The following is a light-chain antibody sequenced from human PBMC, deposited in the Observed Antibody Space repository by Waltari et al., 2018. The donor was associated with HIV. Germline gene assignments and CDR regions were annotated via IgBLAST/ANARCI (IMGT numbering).Light chain of an antibody. Sequence: QSVLTQPPSVSGAPGQRITIPCTGSSSNIGAAYDVPWYQQLPGTAPKLLIFGNSDRPSGVPDRFSGSKSGTSASLAITGLQADDEADYYCQSYDSSLNVVFGGGTKLTVL. V-gene: IGLV1-40*01. J-gene: IGLJ2*01. CDR2: GNS. CDR3: QSYDSSLNVV. CDR1: SSNIGAAYD.